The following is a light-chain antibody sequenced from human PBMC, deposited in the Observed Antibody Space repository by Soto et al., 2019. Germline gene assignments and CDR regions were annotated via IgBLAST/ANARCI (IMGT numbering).Light chain of an antibody. V-gene: IGLV2-8*01. CDR3: SSYAGSNKMI. Sequence: SALTQPPSASGSPGQSITISCTGTSTDVGTYNYVSWYQQHPGKAPKLMIYEVNKRPSGVPDRFSGSKSGNTASLTVSGVQAEDEADYYCSSYAGSNKMIFGGGTKVTVL. J-gene: IGLJ2*01. CDR2: EVN. CDR1: STDVGTYNY.